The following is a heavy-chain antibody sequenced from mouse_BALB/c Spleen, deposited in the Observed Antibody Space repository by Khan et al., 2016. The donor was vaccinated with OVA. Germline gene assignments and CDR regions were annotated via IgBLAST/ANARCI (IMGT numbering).Heavy chain of an antibody. D-gene: IGHD1-1*02. CDR1: GFTFPDYY. Sequence: EVELVESGGGFMQPGGSLTLSCATSGFTFPDYYMYWVRQTPEKRLEWVAYISNRGTTPYYSDTVRGRFTICRDNAKHTMYLQMSRLKSEYTAMYYCAREWDGGGLAYWGQGTLVTVPA. J-gene: IGHJ3*01. CDR2: ISNRGTTP. CDR3: AREWDGGGLAY. V-gene: IGHV5-12*02.